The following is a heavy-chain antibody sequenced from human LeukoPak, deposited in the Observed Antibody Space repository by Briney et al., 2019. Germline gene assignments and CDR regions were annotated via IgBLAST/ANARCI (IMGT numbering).Heavy chain of an antibody. CDR3: ARDRGPYCSGGSCYYY. J-gene: IGHJ4*02. CDR1: GFTFSSYS. Sequence: PGGSLRLSCAASGFTFSSYSMNWVRQAPGKGLEWVSYISSSSTIYYADSVKGRFTISRDNAKNSLYLQMNGLRAEDTAVYYCARDRGPYCSGGSCYYYWGQGTPGTVSS. D-gene: IGHD2-15*01. V-gene: IGHV3-48*01. CDR2: ISSSSTI.